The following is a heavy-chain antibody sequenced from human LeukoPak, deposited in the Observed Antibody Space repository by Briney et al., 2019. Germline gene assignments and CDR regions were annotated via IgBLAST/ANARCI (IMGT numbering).Heavy chain of an antibody. V-gene: IGHV3-21*04. CDR3: AKGESKAHPTH. D-gene: IGHD6-6*01. CDR1: GFTFSSYS. CDR2: ISSGSTYM. Sequence: GGSLRLSCAASGFTFSSYSMNWVRQAPGKGLEWVSSISSGSTYMYYADSVKGRFTISRDNSKNTLYLQMNSLRAEDTAIYYCAKGESKAHPTHWGQGTLVTVSS. J-gene: IGHJ4*02.